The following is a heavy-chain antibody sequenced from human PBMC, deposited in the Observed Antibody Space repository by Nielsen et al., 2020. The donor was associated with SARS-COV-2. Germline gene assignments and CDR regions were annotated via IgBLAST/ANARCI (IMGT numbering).Heavy chain of an antibody. J-gene: IGHJ3*02. V-gene: IGHV3-30*07. D-gene: IGHD3-22*01. Sequence: DSVKGRFTVSRDNSKNTLYLQMNSLRAEDTAVYYCARGGRYYYDSSGYYNDAFDIWGQGTMVTVSS. CDR3: ARGGRYYYDSSGYYNDAFDI.